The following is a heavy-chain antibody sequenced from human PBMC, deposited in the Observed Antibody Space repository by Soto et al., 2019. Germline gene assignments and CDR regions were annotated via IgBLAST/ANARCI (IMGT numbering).Heavy chain of an antibody. CDR3: ARDGYCSGGSCYSHYYYGMDV. CDR2: ISAYNGNT. D-gene: IGHD2-15*01. Sequence: ASVKVSCKASGYTFTSYGISWVRQAPGQGLERMGWISAYNGNTNYAQKLQGRVTMTTDTSTSTAYMELRSLRSDDTAVYYCARDGYCSGGSCYSHYYYGMDVWGQGTTVTVSS. CDR1: GYTFTSYG. V-gene: IGHV1-18*04. J-gene: IGHJ6*02.